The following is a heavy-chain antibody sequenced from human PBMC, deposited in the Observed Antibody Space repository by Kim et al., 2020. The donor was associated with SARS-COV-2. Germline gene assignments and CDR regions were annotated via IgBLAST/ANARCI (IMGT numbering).Heavy chain of an antibody. CDR3: VRPQVTTVTTHYYYGMDV. D-gene: IGHD4-17*01. J-gene: IGHJ6*02. V-gene: IGHV3-48*03. CDR1: GFTFSSYA. Sequence: GGSLRLSCAASGFTFSSYAMNWVRQAPGKGLEWVSYISSSGDTIYYADSAKGRFTISRDNAKNSLFLQMNSLRAEDTALYYCVRPQVTTVTTHYYYGMDVWGQGTTVTVSS. CDR2: ISSSGDTI.